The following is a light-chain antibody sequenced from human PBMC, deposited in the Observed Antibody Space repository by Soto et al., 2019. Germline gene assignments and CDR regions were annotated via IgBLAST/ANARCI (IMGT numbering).Light chain of an antibody. Sequence: DIQMTQSPSSVSASVGDRVTITCRASQSISSWLAWYQQKPGKAPKLLIYKASSLESGVPSRFSGSGSGTEFTLTISSLQPDDFATYYCQQYNSYSKTFGQGTKLDIK. V-gene: IGKV1-5*03. CDR3: QQYNSYSKT. CDR1: QSISSW. CDR2: KAS. J-gene: IGKJ1*01.